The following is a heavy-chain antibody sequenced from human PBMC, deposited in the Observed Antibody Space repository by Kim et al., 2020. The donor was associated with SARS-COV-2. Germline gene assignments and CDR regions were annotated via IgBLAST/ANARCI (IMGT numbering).Heavy chain of an antibody. V-gene: IGHV4-59*09. CDR3: ARGDSSGWYYVDY. D-gene: IGHD6-19*01. J-gene: IGHJ4*02. Sequence: NPSLKRRVTIAVDTSKNQFSLKLSSVTAADTAVYYCARGDSSGWYYVDYWGQGTLVTVSS.